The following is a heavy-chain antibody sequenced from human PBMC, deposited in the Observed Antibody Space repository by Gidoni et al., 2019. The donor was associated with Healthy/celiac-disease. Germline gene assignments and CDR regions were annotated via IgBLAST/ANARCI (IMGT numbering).Heavy chain of an antibody. J-gene: IGHJ3*02. Sequence: QITLKESGPTLVKPTQTLTLTCTFSGFSLSTSGVGLGWIRQPPGKALEWLALIYWDDDKRYSPSLKSRLTITKDTSKNQVILTMTNMDPVDTATYYCAHRDYGDYGRGAFDIWGQGTMVTVSS. CDR3: AHRDYGDYGRGAFDI. V-gene: IGHV2-5*02. D-gene: IGHD4-17*01. CDR1: GFSLSTSGVG. CDR2: IYWDDDK.